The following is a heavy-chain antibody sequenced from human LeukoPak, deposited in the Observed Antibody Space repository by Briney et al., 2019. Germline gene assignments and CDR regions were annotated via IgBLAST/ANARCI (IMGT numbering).Heavy chain of an antibody. CDR3: ARASWVSTTDAVR. CDR1: GLSSSSFA. CDR2: IRGNGDT. J-gene: IGHJ4*02. Sequence: GGSLRLSCAASGLSSSSFAMSWVRQGPARGLEWVSSIRGNGDTFYADSVKGRFTLYSDSSRNAVYFQLNNLRVEDTAIYYCARASWVSTTDAVRWGQGTLVTVSS. V-gene: IGHV3-23*01. D-gene: IGHD1-14*01.